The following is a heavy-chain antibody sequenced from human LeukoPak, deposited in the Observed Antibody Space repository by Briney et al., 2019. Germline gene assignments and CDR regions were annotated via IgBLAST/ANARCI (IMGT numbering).Heavy chain of an antibody. V-gene: IGHV3-7*05. CDR1: GFSLSTYW. J-gene: IGHJ4*02. D-gene: IGHD5-12*01. CDR3: ARDPRGYDFLDY. CDR2: IKQDGSEK. Sequence: GGSLRLSCAASGFSLSTYWMSWVRQAPGKGLEWMANIKQDGSEKYYVDSVKGRFIISRDNAKNSLYLQMNSLRAEDTAVYYCARDPRGYDFLDYWGRGTLVTVSS.